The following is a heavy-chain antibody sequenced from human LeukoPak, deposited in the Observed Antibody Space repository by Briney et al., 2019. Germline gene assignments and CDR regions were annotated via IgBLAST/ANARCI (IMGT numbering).Heavy chain of an antibody. CDR1: GYTFTSYA. CDR3: ARDPLGYCSSTSCHRWFDP. D-gene: IGHD2-2*02. J-gene: IGHJ5*02. CDR2: INAGNGNT. V-gene: IGHV1-3*01. Sequence: ASVTVSFAASGYTFTSYAMHWVRQAPGQRLEWMGWINAGNGNTKYSQKFQGRVTITRDTSASTAYMELSSLRSEDTAVYYCARDPLGYCSSTSCHRWFDPWGREPWSPSPQ.